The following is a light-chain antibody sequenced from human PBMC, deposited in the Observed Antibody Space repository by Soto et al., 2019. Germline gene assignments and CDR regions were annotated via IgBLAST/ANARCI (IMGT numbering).Light chain of an antibody. Sequence: QSALTQPASVSGSPGQSITISCTGVSRDVDDYNSVSWYQHLPGKAPKLMIYDVTFRPSGVSDRFSGSKSGNTASLTISGLQAEDEAHYYCSSNTVSGTLVFGGGTKVTVL. V-gene: IGLV2-14*03. CDR3: SSNTVSGTLV. CDR1: SRDVDDYNS. J-gene: IGLJ3*02. CDR2: DVT.